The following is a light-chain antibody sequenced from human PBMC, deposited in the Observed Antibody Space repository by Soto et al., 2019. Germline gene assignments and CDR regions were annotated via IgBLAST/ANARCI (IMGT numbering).Light chain of an antibody. J-gene: IGLJ2*01. V-gene: IGLV2-14*01. Sequence: QSALTQPASVSGSPGQSITISCTGTSSDVGSYNYVSWYQQHPGKAPKLMIYDVSNRPSGVSNRFSGSKSGNTASLTISGRQAEDEADYYCSSYASSRDVLFGGGTTLTVL. CDR1: SSDVGSYNY. CDR2: DVS. CDR3: SSYASSRDVL.